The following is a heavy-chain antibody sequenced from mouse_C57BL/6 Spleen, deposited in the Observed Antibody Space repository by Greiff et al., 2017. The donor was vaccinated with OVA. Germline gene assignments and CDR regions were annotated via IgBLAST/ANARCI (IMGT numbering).Heavy chain of an antibody. J-gene: IGHJ1*03. V-gene: IGHV5-17*01. CDR3: ARGVVRGYFDV. CDR1: GFTFSDYG. D-gene: IGHD1-1*02. CDR2: ISSGSSTI. Sequence: EVQVVESGGGLVKPGGSLKLSCAASGFTFSDYGMHWVRQAPEKGLEWVAYISSGSSTIYYADTVKGRFTISRDNAKNTLFLQMTSLRSEDTAMYYCARGVVRGYFDVWGTGTTVTVSS.